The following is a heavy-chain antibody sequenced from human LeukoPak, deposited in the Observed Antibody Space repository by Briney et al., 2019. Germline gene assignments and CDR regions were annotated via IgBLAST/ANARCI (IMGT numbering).Heavy chain of an antibody. D-gene: IGHD3-22*01. CDR3: ARGDDSSRYYFDY. Sequence: GSSVKVSFKSSGGTFSSYAISWVRQAPGQGLEWMGVIIPIFGRANYVQKVQDRLTITTDEHTSTAYMELSSLRSEDTAVYYCARGDDSSRYYFDYWGQGTLVTVSS. V-gene: IGHV1-69*05. CDR2: IIPIFGRA. J-gene: IGHJ4*02. CDR1: GGTFSSYA.